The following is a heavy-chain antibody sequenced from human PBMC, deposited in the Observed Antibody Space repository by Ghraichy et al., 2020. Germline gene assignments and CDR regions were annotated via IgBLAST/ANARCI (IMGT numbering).Heavy chain of an antibody. J-gene: IGHJ6*02. CDR2: INPNSGGT. D-gene: IGHD5-18*01. V-gene: IGHV1-2*02. CDR3: ARDSRRSGYSYGYFYYYYGMDV. Sequence: ASVKVSCKASGYTFTGYYMHWVRQAPGQGLEWMGWINPNSGGTNYAQKFQGRVTMTRDTSISTAYMELSRLRSDDTAVYYCARDSRRSGYSYGYFYYYYGMDVWGQGTTVTVSS. CDR1: GYTFTGYY.